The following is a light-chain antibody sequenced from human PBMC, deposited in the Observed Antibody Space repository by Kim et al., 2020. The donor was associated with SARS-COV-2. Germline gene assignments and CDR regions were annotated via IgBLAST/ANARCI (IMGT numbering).Light chain of an antibody. V-gene: IGLV1-44*01. CDR1: SSNIGSNT. Sequence: QSVLTQPPSASGTPGQRVTISCSGGSSNIGSNTVNWYQQFPGTAPQLLIDTDDRRPSGVSDRVSCSKSGTSASLAISALRSEDEADYYCATWDDSLDVWMFGGGTKLTVL. CDR3: ATWDDSLDVWM. CDR2: TDD. J-gene: IGLJ3*02.